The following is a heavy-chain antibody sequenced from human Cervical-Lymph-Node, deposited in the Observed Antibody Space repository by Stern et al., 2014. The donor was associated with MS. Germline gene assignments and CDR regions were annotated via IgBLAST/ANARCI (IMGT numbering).Heavy chain of an antibody. D-gene: IGHD3-16*01. J-gene: IGHJ4*02. CDR1: GVNFSSRR. V-gene: IGHV1-69*11. CDR2: IILLLSTT. CDR3: ATDGEQTLGLADD. Sequence: QVQLVQSRPVVKRPGSSARVSCEASGVNFSSRRISWVPQAPGHGLEWMGSIILLLSTTDYEQKFQGRLAITADESTGTAYMELSGLRPEDTAIYYCATDGEQTLGLADDWGQGTLVTVAS.